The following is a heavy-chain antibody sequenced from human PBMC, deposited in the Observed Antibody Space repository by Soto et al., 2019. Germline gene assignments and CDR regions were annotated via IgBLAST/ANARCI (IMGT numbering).Heavy chain of an antibody. J-gene: IGHJ4*02. Sequence: SETLSLTCTVSGGSISTYYWTWIRQPPGKGLEWIGYINYRGNTNYNPSLKSRLTISIDTSKNQFSLKLNSVTAADTAVYYCARGEESYVYFFHSGGPGTLV. D-gene: IGHD3-10*01. CDR3: ARGEESYVYFFHS. CDR2: INYRGNT. V-gene: IGHV4-59*01. CDR1: GGSISTYY.